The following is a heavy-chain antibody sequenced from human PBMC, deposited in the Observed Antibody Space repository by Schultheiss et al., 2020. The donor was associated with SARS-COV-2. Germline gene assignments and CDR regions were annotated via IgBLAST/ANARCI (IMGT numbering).Heavy chain of an antibody. CDR2: ISSSSSYT. CDR1: GFTFSSYG. J-gene: IGHJ6*03. CDR3: ARSGYSYGPDTQDYYYYYMDV. D-gene: IGHD5-18*01. V-gene: IGHV3-21*05. Sequence: GGSLRLSCAASGFTFSSYGMHWVRQAPGKGLEWVSYISSSSSYTNYADSVKGRFTISRDNAKNSLYLQMNSLRAEDTAVYYCARSGYSYGPDTQDYYYYYMDVWGKGTTVTVSS.